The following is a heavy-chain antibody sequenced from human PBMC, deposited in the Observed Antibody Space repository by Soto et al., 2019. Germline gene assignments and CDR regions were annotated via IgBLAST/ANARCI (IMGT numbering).Heavy chain of an antibody. V-gene: IGHV3-21*01. Sequence: EVQLVESGGGLVKPGGSLRLSCAASGFTFSSYSMNWVRQAPGKGLEWVSSISSSSTYIYYADSVKGRFTISRENAKNSSYLQMNSLRVEDTAVDYCVRDLYYYDHWLDPWGQGSLVTVSS. CDR2: ISSSSTYI. J-gene: IGHJ5*02. D-gene: IGHD3-22*01. CDR1: GFTFSSYS. CDR3: VRDLYYYDHWLDP.